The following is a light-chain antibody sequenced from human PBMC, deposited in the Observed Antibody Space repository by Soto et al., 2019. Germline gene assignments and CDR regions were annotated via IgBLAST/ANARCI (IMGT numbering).Light chain of an antibody. CDR1: QSVSNY. CDR2: DAS. Sequence: EFVLTQSPATLSLSPGERATLSCRASQSVSNYLAWYQQKPGQSTRLLIYDASNRATDIPARFSGSGSGTDFTLTISSLEPEDFAVYYCQQRSNWPPFTFGQGTRLEIK. J-gene: IGKJ5*01. CDR3: QQRSNWPPFT. V-gene: IGKV3-11*01.